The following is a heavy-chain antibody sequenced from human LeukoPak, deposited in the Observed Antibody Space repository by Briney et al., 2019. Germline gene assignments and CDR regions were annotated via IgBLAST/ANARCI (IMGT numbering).Heavy chain of an antibody. CDR1: GFTFSSYG. Sequence: PGRSLRLSCAASGFTFSSYGMHWVRQAPGKGLEWVAVIWYDGSNKYYADSVKGRFTISRDNSKNTLYLQMNSLRAEDAAVYYCARDLGSWCFDYWGQGTLVTVSS. D-gene: IGHD6-13*01. V-gene: IGHV3-33*01. J-gene: IGHJ4*02. CDR3: ARDLGSWCFDY. CDR2: IWYDGSNK.